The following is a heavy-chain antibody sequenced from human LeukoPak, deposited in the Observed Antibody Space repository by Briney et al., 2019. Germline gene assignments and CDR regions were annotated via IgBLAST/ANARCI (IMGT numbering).Heavy chain of an antibody. CDR3: AREGSVTTIFGVVNWFDP. CDR1: GGSISSHY. D-gene: IGHD3-3*01. V-gene: IGHV4-59*11. J-gene: IGHJ5*02. CDR2: IYYSGNT. Sequence: SETLSLTCTVSGGSISSHYWSWIRQPPGKGLEWIGYIYYSGNTNCNPSLKSRVTISVDTSKNQFSLKLNSVTAADTAVYYCAREGSVTTIFGVVNWFDPWGQGTLVTVSS.